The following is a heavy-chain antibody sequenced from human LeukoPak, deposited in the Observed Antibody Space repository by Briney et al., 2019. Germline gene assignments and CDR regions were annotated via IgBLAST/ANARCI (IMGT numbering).Heavy chain of an antibody. CDR2: IIPIFGTA. CDR3: AREKSLGDFWSGYSEY. V-gene: IGHV1-69*13. J-gene: IGHJ4*02. Sequence: GASVKVSCKASGGTFSSYAIGWVRQAPGQGLEWMGGIIPIFGTANYAQKFQGRVTITADESTSTAYMELSSLRSEDTAVYYCAREKSLGDFWSGYSEYWGQGTLVTVSS. D-gene: IGHD3-3*01. CDR1: GGTFSSYA.